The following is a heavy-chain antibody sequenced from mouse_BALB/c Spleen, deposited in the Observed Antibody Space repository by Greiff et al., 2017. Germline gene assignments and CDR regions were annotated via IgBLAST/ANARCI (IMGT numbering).Heavy chain of an antibody. CDR3: ARGDGRRLLYFDY. J-gene: IGHJ2*01. Sequence: EVKLVESGGGLVQPGGSRKLSCAASGFTFSSFGMHWVRQAPEKGLEWVAYISSGSSTIYYADTVKGRFTISRDNPKNTLFLQMTSLRSEDTAMYDCARGDGRRLLYFDYWGQGTTLTVSS. CDR1: GFTFSSFG. CDR2: ISSGSSTI. D-gene: IGHD2-12*01. V-gene: IGHV5-17*02.